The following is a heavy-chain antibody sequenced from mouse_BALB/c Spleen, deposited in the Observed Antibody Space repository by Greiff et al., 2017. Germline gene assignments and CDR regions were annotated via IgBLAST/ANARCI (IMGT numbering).Heavy chain of an antibody. Sequence: EVQLVESGPGLVKPSQSLSLTCSVTGYSITSGYYWNWIRQFPGNKLEWMGYISYDGSNNYNPSLKNRISITRDTSKHQFFLKLNSVTTEDTATYCCARGPLLDYWGQGTSVTVSS. V-gene: IGHV3-6*02. J-gene: IGHJ4*01. CDR3: ARGPLLDY. CDR1: GYSITSGYY. CDR2: ISYDGSN.